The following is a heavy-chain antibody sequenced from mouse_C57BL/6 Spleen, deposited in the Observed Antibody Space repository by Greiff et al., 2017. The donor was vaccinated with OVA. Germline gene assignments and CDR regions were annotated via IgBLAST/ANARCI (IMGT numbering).Heavy chain of an antibody. J-gene: IGHJ4*01. CDR1: GYTFTSYW. D-gene: IGHD2-1*01. CDR3: ARCGNLYAMDY. CDR2: IDPSDSYT. Sequence: QVQLKQPGAELVRPGTSVKLSCKASGYTFTSYWMHWVKQRPGQGLEWIGVIDPSDSYTNYNQKFKGKATLTVDTSSSTAYMQLSSLTSEDSAVYYCARCGNLYAMDYWGQGTSVTVSS. V-gene: IGHV1-59*01.